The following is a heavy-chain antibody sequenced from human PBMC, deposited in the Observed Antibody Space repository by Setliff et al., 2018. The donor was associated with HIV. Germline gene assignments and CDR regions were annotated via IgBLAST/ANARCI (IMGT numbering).Heavy chain of an antibody. J-gene: IGHJ4*02. CDR2: ISSYSGYK. CDR1: GYNFSSNG. CDR3: ARVSRSGWFFDW. V-gene: IGHV1-18*01. D-gene: IGHD6-19*01. Sequence: ASVKVSCKASGYNFSSNGISWVRQAPGQGLEWMGWISSYSGYKKYAQKVQDRVTMTKDTSTSTAYMELRSLRSEDTAVYYCARVSRSGWFFDWWGQGSLVTVSS.